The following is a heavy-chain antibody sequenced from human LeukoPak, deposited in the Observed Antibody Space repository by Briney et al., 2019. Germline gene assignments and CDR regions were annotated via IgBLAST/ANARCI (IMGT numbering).Heavy chain of an antibody. J-gene: IGHJ4*02. CDR2: IVVGSGNT. Sequence: SVKVSCKASGFTFNSSAMQWVRQARGQRLEWIGWIVVGSGNTNYAQKFQERVTITRDMSTSTAYMELSSLRSEDTAVYYCAADPRSEQLTEGYWGQGTLVTVSS. D-gene: IGHD5-18*01. V-gene: IGHV1-58*02. CDR3: AADPRSEQLTEGY. CDR1: GFTFNSSA.